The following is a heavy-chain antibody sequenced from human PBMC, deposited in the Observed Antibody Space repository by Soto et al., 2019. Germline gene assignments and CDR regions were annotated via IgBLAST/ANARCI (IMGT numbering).Heavy chain of an antibody. D-gene: IGHD2-2*01. CDR2: ISASGGTT. CDR3: ARVPERNWFDP. V-gene: IGHV3-23*01. Sequence: EVQLLESGGDLVQPGGSPRLSCAASGFTFSSYAMSWVRQAPGKGLEWVSAISASGGTTYYADSVKGRFTISRDNSKNTLCLQMNSLRAEDTALYYCARVPERNWFDPWGQGTLVTVSS. CDR1: GFTFSSYA. J-gene: IGHJ5*02.